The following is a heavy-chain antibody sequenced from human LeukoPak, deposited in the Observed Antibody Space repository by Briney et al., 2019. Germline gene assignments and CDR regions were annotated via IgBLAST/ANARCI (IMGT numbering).Heavy chain of an antibody. J-gene: IGHJ3*02. V-gene: IGHV4-34*01. CDR2: INHSGST. D-gene: IGHD3-3*01. CDR1: GGSFSGYY. CDR3: ARLARWGGSNDGFDI. Sequence: SETLSLTCAVYGGSFSGYYWSWIRQPPGKGLEWIGEINHSGSTNYNPSLKSRVTISVDTSKNQFSLKLSSVTAADTAVYYCARLARWGGSNDGFDIWGQGTMVTVSS.